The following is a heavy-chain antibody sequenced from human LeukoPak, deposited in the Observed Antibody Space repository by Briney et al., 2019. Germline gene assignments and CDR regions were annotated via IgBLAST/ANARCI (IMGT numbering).Heavy chain of an antibody. Sequence: PGGSLRLSCAASGFTFRNSGMSWVRQPPGKGLEWVSGIIDSGGITDYAESVKGRFTISRDNSKNTLYLQMNSLRVEDTAVYYCAKDLSSSYWGQGTLVSVSS. J-gene: IGHJ4*02. CDR1: GFTFRNSG. CDR3: AKDLSSSY. V-gene: IGHV3-23*01. CDR2: IIDSGGIT.